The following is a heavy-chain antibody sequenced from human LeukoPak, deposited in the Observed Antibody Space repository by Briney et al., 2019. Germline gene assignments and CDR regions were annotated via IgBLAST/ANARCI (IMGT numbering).Heavy chain of an antibody. D-gene: IGHD6-19*01. V-gene: IGHV4-59*01. CDR2: IYYSGST. CDR3: ASRYSSGWPFDY. J-gene: IGHJ4*02. CDR1: GGSISSYY. Sequence: SEILSLTCTVSGGSISSYYWSWIRQPPGKGLEWIGYIYYSGSTNYNPSLKSRVTISVDTSKNQFSLKLSSVTAADTAVYYCASRYSSGWPFDYWGQGTLVTVSS.